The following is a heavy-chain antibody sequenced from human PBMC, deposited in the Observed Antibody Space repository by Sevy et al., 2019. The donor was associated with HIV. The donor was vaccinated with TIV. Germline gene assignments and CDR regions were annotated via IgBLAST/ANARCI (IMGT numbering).Heavy chain of an antibody. CDR2: ISGSGGSI. J-gene: IGHJ2*01. CDR1: GFTFNNYA. V-gene: IGHV3-23*01. CDR3: AKALSGSARNWYFDL. Sequence: GGSLRLSCAASGFTFNNYALSWVHQAPGKGLEWVSAISGSGGSIYFADSVRGRFTISRFNSRETLELQMNGLRVEDTAVYHCAKALSGSARNWYFDLWGRGTLVTVSS. D-gene: IGHD3-10*01.